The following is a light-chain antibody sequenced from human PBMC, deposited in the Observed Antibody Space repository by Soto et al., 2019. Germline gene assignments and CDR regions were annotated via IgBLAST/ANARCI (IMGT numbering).Light chain of an antibody. CDR3: CSYAGSYTFV. Sequence: QSALAQPPSVSGSPGQSVTISCTGTSSDVGGYKYVSWYQQHPGKAPKVMIYEVSKRPSGVPDRFSGSKSGNTASLTISGLQAEDEADYYCCSYAGSYTFVFGIGTKVTVL. CDR1: SSDVGGYKY. J-gene: IGLJ1*01. CDR2: EVS. V-gene: IGLV2-11*01.